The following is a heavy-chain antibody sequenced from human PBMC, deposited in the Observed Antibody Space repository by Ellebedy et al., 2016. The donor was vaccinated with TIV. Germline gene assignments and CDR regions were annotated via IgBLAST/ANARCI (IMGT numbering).Heavy chain of an antibody. CDR1: GFTFSSYW. CDR3: FYYGMDV. CDR2: INSDGSST. J-gene: IGHJ6*02. V-gene: IGHV3-74*01. Sequence: GESLMISCAASGFTFSSYWMHWVRQAPGKGLVWVSRINSDGSSTSYADSVKGRFTISRDNAKNTLYLQMNSLRAEDTAVYYCFYYGMDVWGQGTTVTVSS.